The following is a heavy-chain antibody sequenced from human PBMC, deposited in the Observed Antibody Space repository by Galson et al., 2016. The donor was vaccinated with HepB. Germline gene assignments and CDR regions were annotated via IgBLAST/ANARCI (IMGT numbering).Heavy chain of an antibody. CDR3: ARGTFCSGDSCYSPAFDM. V-gene: IGHV3-53*01. J-gene: IGHJ3*02. CDR1: GFIVSSND. CDR2: LYSGGST. D-gene: IGHD2-15*01. Sequence: SLRLSCAASGFIVSSNDMSWVRQAPGKGLEWVSVLYSGGSTYYADSVRGRFTISRDKSKNTLYPQMNTLRAEDTAVYYCARGTFCSGDSCYSPAFDMWGQGTMVTVSS.